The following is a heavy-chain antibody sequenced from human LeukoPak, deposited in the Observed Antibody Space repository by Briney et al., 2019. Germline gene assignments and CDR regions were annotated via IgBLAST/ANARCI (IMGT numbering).Heavy chain of an antibody. CDR1: GFTFSSYT. Sequence: GGSLRLSCAASGFTFSSYTMNWVRQAPGRGLEWVSAISGSGVGTYYADSVKGRFTISRDNSWNTLYLQMNSLKTEDTAVYYCIRGLSGSYTRWDFDYWGQGTLVTVSS. J-gene: IGHJ4*02. D-gene: IGHD1-26*01. CDR3: IRGLSGSYTRWDFDY. V-gene: IGHV3-23*01. CDR2: ISGSGVGT.